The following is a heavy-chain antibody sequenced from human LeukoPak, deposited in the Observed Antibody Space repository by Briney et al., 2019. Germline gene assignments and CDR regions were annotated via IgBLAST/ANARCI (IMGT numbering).Heavy chain of an antibody. CDR1: GFTFDDYA. Sequence: GGSLRLSCAASGFTFDDYAMHWVRQAPGKGLEWVSLISGDGGSTYYADFVKGRFTISRDNSKNSLYLQMNSLRTEDTALYYCAKGVAYCGGDCYPDAFDIWGQGTMVTVSS. CDR3: AKGVAYCGGDCYPDAFDI. V-gene: IGHV3-43*02. CDR2: ISGDGGST. J-gene: IGHJ3*02. D-gene: IGHD2-21*02.